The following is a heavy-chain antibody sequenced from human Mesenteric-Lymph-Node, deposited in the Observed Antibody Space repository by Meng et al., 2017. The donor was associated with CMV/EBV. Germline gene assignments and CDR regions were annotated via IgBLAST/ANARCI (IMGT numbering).Heavy chain of an antibody. CDR1: GFIFSHYG. D-gene: IGHD4-23*01. J-gene: IGHJ3*02. CDR3: ARDVDYGGNRAMGALDI. CDR2: IWGDGTNK. V-gene: IGHV3-33*01. Sequence: GESLKISCVASGFIFSHYGMHWVRQAPGKGLEWVAVIWGDGTNKYYADSVKGRFTISRDDSKNTLYLQVNSLRAEDTAVYYCARDVDYGGNRAMGALDIWGQGTMVTVSS.